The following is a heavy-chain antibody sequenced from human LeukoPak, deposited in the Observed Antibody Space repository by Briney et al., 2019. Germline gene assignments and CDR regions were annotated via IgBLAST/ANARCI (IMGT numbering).Heavy chain of an antibody. CDR1: GFTFNSYA. D-gene: IGHD2-2*01. CDR2: ISSNGVGT. Sequence: PGGSLRLSCSASGFTFNSYAMHWVRQAPGKGLEYVSAISSNGVGTYYADSVKGRFTISRDNSKNTLYLQMSSLRAEDTAVYYCVRDLGYCSSISCSAGYWGQGTLVTVSS. CDR3: VRDLGYCSSISCSAGY. J-gene: IGHJ4*02. V-gene: IGHV3-64D*06.